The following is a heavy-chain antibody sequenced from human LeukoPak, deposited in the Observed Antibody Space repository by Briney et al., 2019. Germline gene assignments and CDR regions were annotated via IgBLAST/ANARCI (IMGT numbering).Heavy chain of an antibody. CDR1: GYTFTGYY. D-gene: IGHD6-19*01. V-gene: IGHV1-2*02. CDR3: ARGVAVAGMPY. J-gene: IGHJ4*02. CDR2: INPNSGAT. Sequence: GASVKVSCKASGYTFTGYYLHWARQAPGQGLEWMGWINPNSGATNYAQNFQGRVTMTRDTSISTAYMELSSLRSDDTAVYYCARGVAVAGMPYWGQGTLVTVSS.